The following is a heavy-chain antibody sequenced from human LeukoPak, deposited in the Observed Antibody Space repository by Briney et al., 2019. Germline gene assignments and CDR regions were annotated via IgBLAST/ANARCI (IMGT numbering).Heavy chain of an antibody. J-gene: IGHJ6*02. D-gene: IGHD3-3*01. V-gene: IGHV3-74*01. CDR2: INSDGSST. CDR1: GFTFSSYW. CDR3: ARERKDYDFWSGYYYYGMDV. Sequence: GGSLRISCAASGFTFSSYWMHWVRQAPGKGLVWVSRINSDGSSTSYADSVKGRFTISRDNAKNTLYLQMNSLRAEDTAVYYCARERKDYDFWSGYYYYGMDVWGQGTTVTVSS.